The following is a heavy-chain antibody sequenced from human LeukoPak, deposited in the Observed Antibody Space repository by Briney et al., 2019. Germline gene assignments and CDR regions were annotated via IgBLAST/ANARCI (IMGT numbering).Heavy chain of an antibody. D-gene: IGHD2-2*02. CDR3: ARLDIVVVPAAIRGWFDP. CDR1: GGSISSYY. CDR2: IYYSGST. Sequence: SETLSLTCTVSGGSISSYYWSWIRQPPGKGLEWIGYIYYSGSTNYNPSLKSRVTISVDTSKNQFSLKLSSVTAADTAVYYCARLDIVVVPAAIRGWFDPWAREPWSPSLQ. V-gene: IGHV4-59*01. J-gene: IGHJ5*02.